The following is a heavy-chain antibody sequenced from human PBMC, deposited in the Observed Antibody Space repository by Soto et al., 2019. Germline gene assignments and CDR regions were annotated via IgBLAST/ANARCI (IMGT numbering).Heavy chain of an antibody. CDR3: ARDQTGTTADY. CDR2: ISSSSSYT. CDR1: GGSFSGYY. V-gene: IGHV3-11*06. Sequence: LSLTCAVYGGSFSGYYWSWIRQAPGKGLEWVSYISSSSSYTNYADSVKGRFTISRDNAKNSLYLQMNSLRAEDTAVYYCARDQTGTTADYWGQGTLVTVSS. J-gene: IGHJ4*02. D-gene: IGHD1-7*01.